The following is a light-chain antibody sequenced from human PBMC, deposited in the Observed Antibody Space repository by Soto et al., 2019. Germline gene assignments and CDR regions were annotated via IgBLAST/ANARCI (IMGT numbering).Light chain of an antibody. CDR3: QSYDSSLSGYV. J-gene: IGLJ1*01. V-gene: IGLV1-40*01. CDR1: SPNIGAGYD. Sequence: QSVLTQPPSVSGAPGQRVTISCTGSSPNIGAGYDVHWYQQPPGTAPKLLIYGNSNRPSGVPDRFSDSKSGTSASLAITGLQAEDEADYYCQSYDSSLSGYVFGTGTRSPP. CDR2: GNS.